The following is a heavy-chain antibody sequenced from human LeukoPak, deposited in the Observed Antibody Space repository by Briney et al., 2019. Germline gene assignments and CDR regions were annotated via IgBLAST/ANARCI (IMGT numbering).Heavy chain of an antibody. CDR1: GFTFSSYA. D-gene: IGHD2-15*01. CDR2: IKQDGSEK. Sequence: GGSLRLSCAASGFTFSSYAMSWVRQAPGKGLEWVANIKQDGSEKYYVGSVKGRFTISRDNAKNSLYLQMNSLRAEDTAVYYCARDSPVVVVAATPAGNWFDPWGQGTLVTVSS. J-gene: IGHJ5*02. CDR3: ARDSPVVVVAATPAGNWFDP. V-gene: IGHV3-7*01.